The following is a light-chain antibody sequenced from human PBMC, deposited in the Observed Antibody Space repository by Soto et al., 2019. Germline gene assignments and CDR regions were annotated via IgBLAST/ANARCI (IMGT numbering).Light chain of an antibody. Sequence: QSALTQPASVSGSPGQSITISCTGTSSDVGGYKYVSWYQQHPGKAPKLMIYEVSNRPSGVSNRFSGSKSGNTASLTISGLQAEDEAAYYCSSYTSSLGVVFGGGTQLTVL. J-gene: IGLJ2*01. CDR1: SSDVGGYKY. V-gene: IGLV2-14*01. CDR2: EVS. CDR3: SSYTSSLGVV.